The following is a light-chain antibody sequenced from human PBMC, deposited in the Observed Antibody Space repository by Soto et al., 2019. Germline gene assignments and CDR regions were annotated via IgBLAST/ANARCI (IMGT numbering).Light chain of an antibody. CDR2: AAS. Sequence: EILMTQSPAILTVSPGERATLSCRASQSAGSNLAWFQQKPGQPPRLLIYAASTRAIGIPARFTGSGSGTEFTLTIGSLQSEDFAVYYCQYYNNWPPMYTFGQGTKVDIK. CDR1: QSAGSN. V-gene: IGKV3-15*01. J-gene: IGKJ2*01. CDR3: QYYNNWPPMYT.